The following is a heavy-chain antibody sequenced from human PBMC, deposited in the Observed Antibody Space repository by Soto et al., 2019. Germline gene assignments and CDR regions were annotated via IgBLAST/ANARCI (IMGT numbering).Heavy chain of an antibody. CDR2: IYYSGST. CDR3: ARHDYLTDGMDV. J-gene: IGHJ6*02. D-gene: IGHD3-16*01. V-gene: IGHV4-59*08. Sequence: SETLSLTCTVSGGSISSYYWSWIRQPPGKGLEWIGYIYYSGSTNYNPSLKSRVTISVDTSKNQFSLKLSSVTAADTAVYYCARHDYLTDGMDVWGQGTTVTVSS. CDR1: GGSISSYY.